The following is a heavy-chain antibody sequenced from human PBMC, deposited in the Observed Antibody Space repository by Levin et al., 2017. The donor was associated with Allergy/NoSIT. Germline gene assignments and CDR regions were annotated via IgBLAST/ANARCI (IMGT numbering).Heavy chain of an antibody. CDR1: GGSFRHYA. J-gene: IGHJ4*02. CDR2: IVPVSGST. CDR3: VTRNAYSYGHYYFDY. V-gene: IGHV1-69*13. Sequence: PRASVKVSCKASGGSFRHYALSWVRQAPGQGFEWMGGIVPVSGSTNYAQKFHGRVTLTADESTSTANMELSSLRSDDTAVYYCVTRNAYSYGHYYFDYWGQGTLVTVSS. D-gene: IGHD5-18*01.